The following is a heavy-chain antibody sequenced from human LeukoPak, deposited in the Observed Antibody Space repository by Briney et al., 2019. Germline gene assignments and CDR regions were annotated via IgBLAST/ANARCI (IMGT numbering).Heavy chain of an antibody. CDR1: GFSFSDYW. CDR3: ARGSNYCSSISCHMND. V-gene: IGHV3-7*01. Sequence: GGSLRLSCAASGFSFSDYWISWVRQAPGKGLEWVANIRPDGSEKQYVDSVRGRFTISRDNTKNSLYLQMSSLRAEDTAVYYCARGSNYCSSISCHMNDWGQGTLVTVSS. J-gene: IGHJ4*02. D-gene: IGHD2-2*02. CDR2: IRPDGSEK.